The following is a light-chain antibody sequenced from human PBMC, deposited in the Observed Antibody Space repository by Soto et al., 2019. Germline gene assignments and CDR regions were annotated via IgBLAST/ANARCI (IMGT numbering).Light chain of an antibody. V-gene: IGLV2-14*01. Sequence: QYTLTPPASVSGSPGQAITISCTVTSSDVGTYNYVSWYQQHPGKAPKLIIYEVGNRPSGVSNRFSGSKSGNTASLTISWLQAEDEADYSCSSDTSSTAYVCCTETKV. CDR1: SSDVGTYNY. CDR2: EVG. J-gene: IGLJ1*01. CDR3: SSDTSSTAYV.